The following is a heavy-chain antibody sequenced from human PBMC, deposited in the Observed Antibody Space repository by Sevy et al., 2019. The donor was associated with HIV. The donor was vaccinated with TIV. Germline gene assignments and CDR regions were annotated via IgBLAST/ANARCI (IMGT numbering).Heavy chain of an antibody. CDR2: IRYDGSNK. J-gene: IGHJ4*02. Sequence: GGSLRLSCAASGFTFSTYGMHWVRQAPGKGLEWVAFIRYDGSNKYYPDSVKGRFHISRDNSKNTLYLQMNSLRPEDTAVYYCAKDPDRSSSWYDYWGQGTLVTVSS. CDR3: AKDPDRSSSWYDY. D-gene: IGHD6-13*01. V-gene: IGHV3-30*02. CDR1: GFTFSTYG.